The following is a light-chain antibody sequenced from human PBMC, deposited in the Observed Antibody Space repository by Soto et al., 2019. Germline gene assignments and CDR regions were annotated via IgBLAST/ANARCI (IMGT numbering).Light chain of an antibody. CDR2: GAS. V-gene: IGKV1-33*01. CDR3: QQFDNFPRAIT. Sequence: DIQMTQSPSSLSASVGDRATITCQASQDISNYLNWYQHKPGKAPKLLIYGASNLETGVPSRFSGSGSGTDFSFTISTLQPEDIATYYCQQFDNFPRAITFGQGTRLEIK. CDR1: QDISNY. J-gene: IGKJ5*01.